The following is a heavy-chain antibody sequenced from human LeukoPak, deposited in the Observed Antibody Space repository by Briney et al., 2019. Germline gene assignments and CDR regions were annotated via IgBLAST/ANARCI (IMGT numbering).Heavy chain of an antibody. CDR3: ARDRPSSSWYRTFYYYYGMDV. CDR2: INEDGSDK. D-gene: IGHD6-13*01. CDR1: GFIFSDYW. Sequence: PGGSLRLSCAGSGFIFSDYWMTWVRQAPEKGLEWVANINEDGSDKYYGDSVKGRFTISRDNAEKSLYLQINSLRAEDAAVYYCARDRPSSSWYRTFYYYYGMDVWGQGTTVTVSS. V-gene: IGHV3-7*01. J-gene: IGHJ6*02.